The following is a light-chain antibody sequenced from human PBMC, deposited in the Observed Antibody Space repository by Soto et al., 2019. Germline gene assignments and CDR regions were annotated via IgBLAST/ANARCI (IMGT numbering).Light chain of an antibody. CDR2: GAS. CDR3: PQYGSSPRIT. CDR1: QSVSSSY. Sequence: SPGERATXSCRASQSVSSSYLAWYQQKPGQAPRLLIYGASSRATGIPDRFSGSGSGTDFTLTISRLEPEDFAVYYCPQYGSSPRITFGQGTRLEIK. J-gene: IGKJ5*01. V-gene: IGKV3-20*01.